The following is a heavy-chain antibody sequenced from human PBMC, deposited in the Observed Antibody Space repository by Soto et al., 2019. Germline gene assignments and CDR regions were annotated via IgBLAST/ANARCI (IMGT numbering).Heavy chain of an antibody. CDR2: IVVGSGNT. D-gene: IGHD1-26*01. Sequence: SVKVPWKDSGCTFTSSAVQWVRQARGQRLEWIGWIVVGSGNTNYAQKFQERVTITRDMSTSTAYMELSSLRSEDTAVYYCAALSGSYDDDYYYGMDVWG. V-gene: IGHV1-58*01. J-gene: IGHJ6*02. CDR3: AALSGSYDDDYYYGMDV. CDR1: GCTFTSSA.